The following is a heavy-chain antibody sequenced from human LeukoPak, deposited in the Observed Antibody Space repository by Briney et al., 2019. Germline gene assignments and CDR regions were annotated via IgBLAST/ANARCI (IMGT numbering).Heavy chain of an antibody. V-gene: IGHV3-15*01. CDR1: GFTFSNAW. Sequence: TGGSLRLSCAASGFTFSNAWMSWVRQAPGKGLEWVGRIKSKTDGGTTDYAAPVKGRFTISRDDSKNTLYLQMNSLRAEDTAVYYCASTIGYCSSTSCYGPSWFDPWGQGTLVTVSS. CDR2: IKSKTDGGTT. CDR3: ASTIGYCSSTSCYGPSWFDP. J-gene: IGHJ5*02. D-gene: IGHD2-2*01.